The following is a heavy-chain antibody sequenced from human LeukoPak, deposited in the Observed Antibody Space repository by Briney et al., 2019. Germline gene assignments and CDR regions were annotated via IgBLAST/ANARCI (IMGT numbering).Heavy chain of an antibody. D-gene: IGHD3-10*01. V-gene: IGHV1-46*01. CDR1: GYTFTSYY. CDR3: ARDREEGSYYYYGMDV. Sequence: VASVKVSCKASGYTFTSYYMHWVRQAPGQGLEWMGIINPSGGSTSYAQKFQGRVTMTRDTSTSTVYMELSSLRSEDTAAYYCARDREEGSYYYYGMDVWGQGTTVTVSS. J-gene: IGHJ6*02. CDR2: INPSGGST.